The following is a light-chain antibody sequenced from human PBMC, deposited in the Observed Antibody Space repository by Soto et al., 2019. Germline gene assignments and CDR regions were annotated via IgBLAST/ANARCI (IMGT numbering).Light chain of an antibody. V-gene: IGKV3-11*01. CDR1: QNINNY. Sequence: EIELTQSPATLSLSPGERATLSCRASQNINNYLAWYQQKPGQTPRLLIYDASTRATDIPARFSGSGSGTEFTLTISGLEPEDFAVYYCQQRVTWPGTFGGGTKVEIK. J-gene: IGKJ4*01. CDR3: QQRVTWPGT. CDR2: DAS.